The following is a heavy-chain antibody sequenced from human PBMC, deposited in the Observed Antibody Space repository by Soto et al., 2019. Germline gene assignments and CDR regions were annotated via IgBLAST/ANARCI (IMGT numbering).Heavy chain of an antibody. CDR2: ISYDGNNK. CDR3: ASERGYQLPRPDYFDY. J-gene: IGHJ4*02. Sequence: GGSLRLSCAASGFTFSSYAMHWVRQAPGKGLEWVAVISYDGNNKYYADSVKGRFTISRDNSKNTLYLQMNSLRAEDTAVYYCASERGYQLPRPDYFDYWGQGTLVTVSS. V-gene: IGHV3-30-3*01. D-gene: IGHD2-2*01. CDR1: GFTFSSYA.